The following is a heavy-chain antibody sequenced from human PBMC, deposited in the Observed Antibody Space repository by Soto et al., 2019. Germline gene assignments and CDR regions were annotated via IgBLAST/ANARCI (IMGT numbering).Heavy chain of an antibody. CDR1: GGTFSSYA. J-gene: IGHJ4*02. Sequence: QVQLVQSGAEVKKPGSSVKVSCKASGGTFSSYAISWVRQAPGQGLEWMGGIIPIFGTANYAQKFQGRVTMPADESTSTAYMELGSLRSEDTAVYYCATGPTPDCSGGSCYSGVSDYWGQGTLVTVSS. CDR2: IIPIFGTA. D-gene: IGHD2-15*01. V-gene: IGHV1-69*12. CDR3: ATGPTPDCSGGSCYSGVSDY.